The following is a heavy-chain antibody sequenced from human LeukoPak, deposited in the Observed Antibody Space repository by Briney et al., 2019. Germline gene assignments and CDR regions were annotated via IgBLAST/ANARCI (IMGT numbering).Heavy chain of an antibody. J-gene: IGHJ4*02. CDR3: AREAVWFGEPHYFDY. Sequence: GGSLRLSCAASGLTVSSNYMSWVRQAPGKGLEWVSLIYTDGGTYYADSVKGRFTISRDNSKNTLYLQMNSLRAEDTAVYYCAREAVWFGEPHYFDYWGRGTLVTVSS. CDR2: IYTDGGT. CDR1: GLTVSSNY. D-gene: IGHD3-10*01. V-gene: IGHV3-53*01.